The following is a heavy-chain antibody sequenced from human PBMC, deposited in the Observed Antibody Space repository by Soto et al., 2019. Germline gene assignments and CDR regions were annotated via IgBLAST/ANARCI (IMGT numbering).Heavy chain of an antibody. CDR3: AKVTHVNGDYAFDY. D-gene: IGHD4-17*01. CDR1: GFTFSSYA. Sequence: LRLSCAASGFTFSSYAMSWVRQAPGKGLEWVSAISGSGGSTYYADSVKGRFTISRDNSKNTLYLQMNSLRAEDTAVYYCAKVTHVNGDYAFDYWGQGTLVTVSS. CDR2: ISGSGGST. V-gene: IGHV3-23*01. J-gene: IGHJ4*02.